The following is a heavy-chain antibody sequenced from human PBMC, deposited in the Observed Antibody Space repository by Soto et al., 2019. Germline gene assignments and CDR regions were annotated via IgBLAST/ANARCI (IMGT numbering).Heavy chain of an antibody. D-gene: IGHD2-8*01. CDR3: ARGRGIRVYACASGYGMDV. CDR1: GYTFTGYY. J-gene: IGHJ6*02. CDR2: INPNSGGT. Sequence: QVQLVQSGAEVKKPGASVKVSCKASGYTFTGYYMHWVRQAPGQGLEWMGWINPNSGGTNFAQKFQGWVTMTRDTSISTAYMELSRLRSDDTAVYYGARGRGIRVYACASGYGMDVWGQGTTVTVSS. V-gene: IGHV1-2*04.